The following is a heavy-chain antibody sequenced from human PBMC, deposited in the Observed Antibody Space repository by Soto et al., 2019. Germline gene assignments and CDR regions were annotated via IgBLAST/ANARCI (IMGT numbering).Heavy chain of an antibody. CDR1: GASISSGDYY. CDR2: IYYSGST. V-gene: IGHV4-61*08. J-gene: IGHJ4*02. CDR3: AKGGRQWLVTSDFNY. D-gene: IGHD6-19*01. Sequence: SETLSLTCNVSGASISSGDYYWSWIRQPPGKGLEWIGYIYYSGSTNYNPSLKSRVTISVDTSKNQFSLKLSSVTSLRAEDTAVYYCAKGGRQWLVTSDFNYWGQGALVTVSS.